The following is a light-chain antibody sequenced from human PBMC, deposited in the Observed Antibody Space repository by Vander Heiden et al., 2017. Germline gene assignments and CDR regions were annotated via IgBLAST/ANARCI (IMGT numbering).Light chain of an antibody. V-gene: IGLV3-21*02. CDR3: QLWDSSSDHVV. Sequence: SYVLTQPPSVSVPPGQTARVTCWGNNIGSKTVHWYQQRPGQAPVLVVYDDSDRPSGIPERFSGSNSGNTATLTISRVEAGDEADYYCQLWDSSSDHVVFGGGTKLTVL. CDR2: DDS. CDR1: NIGSKT. J-gene: IGLJ3*02.